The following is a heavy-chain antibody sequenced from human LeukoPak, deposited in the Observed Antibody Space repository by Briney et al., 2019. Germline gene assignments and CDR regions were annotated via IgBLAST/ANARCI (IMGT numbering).Heavy chain of an antibody. CDR2: IIPILGIA. Sequence: ASVKVSCKASGGTFSSYAISWVRQAPGQGLEWMGRIIPILGIANYAQKFQGRVTITADKSTSTAYMELSSLRSEDTAVYYCAREPLTEGPKNYYDSSGYVDYWGQGTLVTVSS. CDR3: AREPLTEGPKNYYDSSGYVDY. V-gene: IGHV1-69*04. CDR1: GGTFSSYA. J-gene: IGHJ4*02. D-gene: IGHD3-22*01.